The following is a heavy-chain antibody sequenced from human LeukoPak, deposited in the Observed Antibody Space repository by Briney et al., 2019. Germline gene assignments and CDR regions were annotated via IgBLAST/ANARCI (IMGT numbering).Heavy chain of an antibody. CDR3: ARVRYNSGYIFDY. J-gene: IGHJ4*02. V-gene: IGHV3-21*01. D-gene: IGHD5-18*01. CDR1: GFTFSSYS. CDR2: ISDDSNYI. Sequence: GGSLRLSCAASGFTFSSYSMSWVRQAPGKGLEWVSSISDDSNYIYYADSVEGRFTISRDNAKNSLYLQMSSLRAEDTAVYYCARVRYNSGYIFDYWGQGTLVTVSS.